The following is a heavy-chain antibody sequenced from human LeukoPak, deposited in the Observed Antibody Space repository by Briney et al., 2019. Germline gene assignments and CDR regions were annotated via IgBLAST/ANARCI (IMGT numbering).Heavy chain of an antibody. CDR1: GYTFTSYD. Sequence: ASVKVSCKASGYTFTSYDINWVRQAPGQGLEWMGGIIPIFGTANYAQKFQGRVTITTDESTSTAYMELSSLRSEDTAVYYCVRDSSGAFDIWGQGTMVTVSS. J-gene: IGHJ3*02. CDR3: VRDSSGAFDI. D-gene: IGHD6-25*01. V-gene: IGHV1-69*05. CDR2: IIPIFGTA.